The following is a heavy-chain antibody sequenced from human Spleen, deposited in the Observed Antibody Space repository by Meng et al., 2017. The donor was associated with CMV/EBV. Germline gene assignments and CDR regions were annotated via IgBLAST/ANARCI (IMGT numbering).Heavy chain of an antibody. CDR2: IYYSGST. D-gene: IGHD2-2*01. V-gene: IGHV4-39*07. J-gene: IGHJ6*02. CDR3: ARDDCSSTSCSHRNYYYGMDV. CDR1: GGSISSSSYY. Sequence: GSLRLSCTVSGGSISSSSYYWGWIRQPPGKGLEWIGSIYYSGSTYYNPSLKSRVTISVDTSKNQFSLKLSSVTAADTAVYYCARDDCSSTSCSHRNYYYGMDVWGQGTTVTVSS.